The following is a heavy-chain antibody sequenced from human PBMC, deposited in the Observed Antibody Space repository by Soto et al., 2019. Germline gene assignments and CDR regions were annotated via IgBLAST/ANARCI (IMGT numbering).Heavy chain of an antibody. J-gene: IGHJ4*02. D-gene: IGHD3-9*01. CDR3: ARSETGYSRFDY. Sequence: VASVKVSCKASGYTCTRYAIHWVRQAPGQRLEWIGRINAGNGDTKYSQEFQGRVTITRDTSASAAYMEMSTLGSEDTSIYYCARSETGYSRFDYWGQGTQVTVSS. CDR2: INAGNGDT. V-gene: IGHV1-3*01. CDR1: GYTCTRYA.